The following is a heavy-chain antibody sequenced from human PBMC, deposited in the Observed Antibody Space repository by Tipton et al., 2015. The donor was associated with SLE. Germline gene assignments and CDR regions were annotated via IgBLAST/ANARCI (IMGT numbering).Heavy chain of an antibody. J-gene: IGHJ6*02. CDR3: ARGYCSGGSCYSVPFYYYGMDV. Sequence: QSGPEVKKPGASVKVSCKASGYTFTSYDINWVRQATGQGLEWMGWMNPNSGNTGYAQKFQGRVTMTRNTSISTAYMELSSLRSEDTAVYYCARGYCSGGSCYSVPFYYYGMDVWGQGPTVTVSS. D-gene: IGHD2-15*01. V-gene: IGHV1-8*01. CDR2: MNPNSGNT. CDR1: GYTFTSYD.